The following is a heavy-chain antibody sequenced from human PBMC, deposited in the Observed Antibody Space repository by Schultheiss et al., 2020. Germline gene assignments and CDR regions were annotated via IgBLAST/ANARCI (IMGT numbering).Heavy chain of an antibody. D-gene: IGHD6-13*01. Sequence: SETLSLTCTVSGASISRYYWSWIRQTPGKGLEWIGEINHSGSTNYNPSLKSRVTISLDTSKNHFSLKLSSVTAADTAVYYCARGRNSSSWTGADYWGQGTLVTVSS. CDR3: ARGRNSSSWTGADY. CDR2: INHSGST. J-gene: IGHJ4*02. CDR1: GASISRYY. V-gene: IGHV4-34*01.